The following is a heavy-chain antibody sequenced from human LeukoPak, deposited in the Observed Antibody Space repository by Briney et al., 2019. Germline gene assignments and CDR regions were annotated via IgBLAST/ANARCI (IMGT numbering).Heavy chain of an antibody. D-gene: IGHD4-17*01. J-gene: IGHJ5*02. CDR3: ARDYGDYENWFDP. CDR1: GGSISSYY. Sequence: PSETLSFTCTVSGGSISSYYWSWIRQPPGKGLEWIGYIYYSGSTNYNPSLKSRVTISVDTSKNQFFLKLSSVTAADTAVYYCARDYGDYENWFDPWGQGTLVTVSS. CDR2: IYYSGST. V-gene: IGHV4-59*01.